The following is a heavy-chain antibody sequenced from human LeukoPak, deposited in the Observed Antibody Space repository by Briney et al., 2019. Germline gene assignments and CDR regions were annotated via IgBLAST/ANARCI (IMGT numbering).Heavy chain of an antibody. Sequence: ASVKVSCKASGYTFTHSYIHWVRQAPGQGLEWMGWIKPNRGGTNYAKSFQGRVTMSRDTSISTAYLELSRLRSDDTAVYYCARECPIVGIWWGQGTLVTVSS. CDR3: ARECPIVGIW. CDR2: IKPNRGGT. D-gene: IGHD2-21*01. J-gene: IGHJ4*02. V-gene: IGHV1-2*02. CDR1: GYTFTHSY.